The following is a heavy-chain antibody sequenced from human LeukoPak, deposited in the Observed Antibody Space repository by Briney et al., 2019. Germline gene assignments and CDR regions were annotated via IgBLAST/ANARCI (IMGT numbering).Heavy chain of an antibody. J-gene: IGHJ4*02. CDR1: GFTFSSYA. CDR3: AKDQGYSGYDPLDY. Sequence: GGSLRHSCAASGFTFSSYAMSWVRQAPGKGLEWVSAISGSGGRTYYADSVKGRFTISRDNSKNTLYLQMNSLRAEDTAVYYCAKDQGYSGYDPLDYWGQGTLVTVSS. CDR2: ISGSGGRT. V-gene: IGHV3-23*01. D-gene: IGHD5-12*01.